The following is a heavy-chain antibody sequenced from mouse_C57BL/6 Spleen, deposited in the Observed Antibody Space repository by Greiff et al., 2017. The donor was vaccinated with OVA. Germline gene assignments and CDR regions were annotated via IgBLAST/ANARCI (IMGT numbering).Heavy chain of an antibody. D-gene: IGHD3-2*02. V-gene: IGHV5-6*02. CDR3: ARSAQAEFAY. J-gene: IGHJ3*01. Sequence: DVKLVESGGDLVKPGGSLKLSCAASGFTFSSYGMSWVRQTPDKRLEWVATISSGGSYTYYPASVKGRFTISRDNAKNTLYLQMSSLKSEDTAMYYCARSAQAEFAYWGQGTLVTVSA. CDR2: ISSGGSYT. CDR1: GFTFSSYG.